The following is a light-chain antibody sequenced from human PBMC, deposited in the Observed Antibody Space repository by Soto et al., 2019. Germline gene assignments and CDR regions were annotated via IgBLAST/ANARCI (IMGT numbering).Light chain of an antibody. V-gene: IGLV1-51*01. Sequence: QSALTQPPSMSAAPVQSSTISCAGTSSNIGQGYVSWYQHFPGTAPRLLMYDNNERPSVIPDRFSGPKSGTSATLGITGLQTGDEAAYYCGTWETRLNAREFGGGTKLTVL. CDR2: DNN. CDR3: GTWETRLNARE. CDR1: SSNIGQGY. J-gene: IGLJ3*02.